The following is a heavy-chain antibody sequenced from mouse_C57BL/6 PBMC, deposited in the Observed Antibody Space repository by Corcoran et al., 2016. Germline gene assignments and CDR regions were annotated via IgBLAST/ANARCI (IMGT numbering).Heavy chain of an antibody. CDR1: GYAFSSYW. Sequence: QVQLQQSGAELVKPGASVKISCKASGYAFSSYWMNWVKQRPGKGLEWIGQIYPGDGDTNYNGKFKGKATLTADKSSSTAYMQLSSLTSEDSAVDFCAGDPYYYGSSRFDYWGQGTTLTVSS. CDR2: IYPGDGDT. CDR3: AGDPYYYGSSRFDY. D-gene: IGHD1-1*01. V-gene: IGHV1-80*01. J-gene: IGHJ2*01.